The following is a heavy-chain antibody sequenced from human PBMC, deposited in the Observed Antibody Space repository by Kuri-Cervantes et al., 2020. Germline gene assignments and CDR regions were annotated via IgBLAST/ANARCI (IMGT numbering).Heavy chain of an antibody. V-gene: IGHV3-11*01. CDR1: GFTFSDYY. J-gene: IGHJ3*02. CDR3: ATTSSSSWEDAFDI. Sequence: GESLKISCAASGFTFSDYYMSWIRQAPGKGLEWVSEINNSGSIIYYTDSVKGRFTISRDNAKNSLYLQMNSLRAEDTALYYCATTSSSSWEDAFDIWGQGTMVTVSS. CDR2: INNSGSII. D-gene: IGHD6-13*01.